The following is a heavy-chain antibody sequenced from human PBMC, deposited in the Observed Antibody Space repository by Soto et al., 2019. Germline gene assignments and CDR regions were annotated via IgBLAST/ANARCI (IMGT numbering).Heavy chain of an antibody. CDR1: GFALIYIGEG. D-gene: IGHD2-21*02. CDR2: VYWDDDK. J-gene: IGHJ6*02. Sequence: QITLKASGPTLVKPTQTLTLTCTFSGFALIYIGEGVCWIRQPPGTALEWLALVYWDDDKRYKPSLSSRLTVTKEASQKQVVLTKTDMDPVDTATYYCVQSRCGGDCLTFYATHAYYGLDVWGQGTTVTVSS. CDR3: VQSRCGGDCLTFYATHAYYGLDV. V-gene: IGHV2-5*02.